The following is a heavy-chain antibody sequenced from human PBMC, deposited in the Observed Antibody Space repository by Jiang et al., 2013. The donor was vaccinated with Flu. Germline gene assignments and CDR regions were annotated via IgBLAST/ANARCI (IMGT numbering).Heavy chain of an antibody. J-gene: IGHJ4*02. D-gene: IGHD3-22*01. CDR2: ISAYNGNT. CDR3: ARAPIGNYDSGDYPYYFDY. V-gene: IGHV1-18*01. Sequence: GAEVKKPGASVMVSCKASGYTFTSYGITWMRQAPGQGLEWMGWISAYNGNTNYPEKLQGRVTVTTDTSTSTAYMELRGLTSDDTAVYYCARAPIGNYDSGDYPYYFDYWGQGTLVTVSS. CDR1: GYTFTSYG.